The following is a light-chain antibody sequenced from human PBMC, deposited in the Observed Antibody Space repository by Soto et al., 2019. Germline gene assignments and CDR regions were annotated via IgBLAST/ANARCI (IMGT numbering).Light chain of an antibody. Sequence: QSALTQPSSASGTPGQRVTIPCSGTRSNIGSNTVNWYQQVPGSAPKLLIHTNNQRPSGVPDRVSASKAGTSASLAISGLQSEDEADYYCAAWDDSLKGYVFGAGTKLTVL. CDR3: AAWDDSLKGYV. CDR1: RSNIGSNT. CDR2: TNN. J-gene: IGLJ1*01. V-gene: IGLV1-44*01.